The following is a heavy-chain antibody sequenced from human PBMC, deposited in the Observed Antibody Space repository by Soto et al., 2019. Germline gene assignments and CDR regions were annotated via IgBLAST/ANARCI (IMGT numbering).Heavy chain of an antibody. D-gene: IGHD3-3*01. V-gene: IGHV4-39*02. CDR1: GGSISSSSYY. J-gene: IGHJ5*02. Sequence: QLQLQESGPGLVKPSETRSLTCTVSGGSISSSSYYWGWIRQPPGKGLEWIGSIYYSGSTYYNPSLKSRVTISVDTSKNQFSLKLSSVTAADTAVYYCARESLSDWFDPWGQGTLVTVSS. CDR2: IYYSGST. CDR3: ARESLSDWFDP.